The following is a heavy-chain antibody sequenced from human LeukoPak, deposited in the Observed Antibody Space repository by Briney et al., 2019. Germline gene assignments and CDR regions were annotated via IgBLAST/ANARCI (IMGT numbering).Heavy chain of an antibody. CDR2: IYSGGGT. J-gene: IGHJ3*02. CDR1: GFTVSSNY. Sequence: GGSLRLSCAASGFTVSSNYMTWVRQAPGKGLEWVSVIYSGGGTLYVDSVKGRFTISRDNSKNTLYLQMNSLRAEDTAVYYCATSYSGSSGAFDIWGQGTVVTVSS. D-gene: IGHD1-26*01. V-gene: IGHV3-53*01. CDR3: ATSYSGSSGAFDI.